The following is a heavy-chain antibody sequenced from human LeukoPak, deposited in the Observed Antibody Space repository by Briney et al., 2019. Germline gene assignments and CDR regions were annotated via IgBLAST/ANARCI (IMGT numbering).Heavy chain of an antibody. CDR3: AKTTIVGVTVDAFDI. D-gene: IGHD1-26*01. CDR1: GFTFSSYW. J-gene: IGHJ3*02. Sequence: PGGSLRLSCAASGFTFSSYWLHWVRQAPGKGLVWVSRINSDGSSTSYVDSVKGQFTISRDNSKNTLYLQMNSLRAEDTAVYYCAKTTIVGVTVDAFDIWGQGAMVTVSS. V-gene: IGHV3-74*01. CDR2: INSDGSST.